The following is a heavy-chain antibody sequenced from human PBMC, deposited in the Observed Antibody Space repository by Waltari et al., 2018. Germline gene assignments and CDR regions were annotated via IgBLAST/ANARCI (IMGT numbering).Heavy chain of an antibody. CDR3: AKAAMMGATWADYYYYGMDV. D-gene: IGHD1-26*01. CDR1: GGSFSGYY. V-gene: IGHV3-23*01. CDR2: IRGSGVRT. Sequence: VQLQQWGAGLLKPSETLSLTCAVYGGSFSGYYWSWIGQPPGKGLEWVSAIRGSGVRTYYADSVKGRFTSSRDNSKATLYLQMNSRIAEDTAVYYCAKAAMMGATWADYYYYGMDVWGQGTTVTVSS. J-gene: IGHJ6*02.